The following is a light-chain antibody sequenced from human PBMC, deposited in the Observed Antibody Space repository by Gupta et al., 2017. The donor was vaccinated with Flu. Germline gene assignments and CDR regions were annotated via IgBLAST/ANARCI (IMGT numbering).Light chain of an antibody. CDR1: QSINSW. CDR3: QQYKRYSRT. Sequence: DIQMPQSPSTLSASVGDRVTITCRASQSINSWLAWYQQKPGKAPKLLIYKASSLESGVPLRFSGSGSGTECTLTISSLKPDDFATYYCQQYKRYSRTFGPGTKVEIK. V-gene: IGKV1-5*03. J-gene: IGKJ1*01. CDR2: KAS.